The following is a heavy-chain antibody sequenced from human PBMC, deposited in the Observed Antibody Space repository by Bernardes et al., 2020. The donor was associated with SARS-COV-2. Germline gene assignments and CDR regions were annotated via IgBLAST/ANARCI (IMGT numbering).Heavy chain of an antibody. CDR3: ARGTGIVLMVYAPYSLDV. V-gene: IGHV1-8*01. CDR2: MNPNSGNT. D-gene: IGHD2-8*01. Sequence: ASMKVSCKASGYTFTSYDINWVRQATGQGLEWMGWMNPNSGNTGYAQKFQGRVTMTRNTSISTAYMELSSLGSEDTAVYYCARGTGIVLMVYAPYSLDVWGQGTTVTVSS. J-gene: IGHJ6*02. CDR1: GYTFTSYD.